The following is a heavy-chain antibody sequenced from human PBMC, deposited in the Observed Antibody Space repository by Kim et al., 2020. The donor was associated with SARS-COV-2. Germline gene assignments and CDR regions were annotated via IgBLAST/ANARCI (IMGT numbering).Heavy chain of an antibody. V-gene: IGHV4-39*01. D-gene: IGHD3-9*01. CDR3: ARLSPYVLRYFAPRSWFDP. CDR1: GGSISSSSYY. Sequence: SETLSLTCTVSGGSISSSSYYWGWIRQPPGKGLEWIGSIYYSGSTYYNPSLKSRVTISVDTSKNQFSLKLSSVTAADTAVYYCARLSPYVLRYFAPRSWFDPWGQGTLVTVSS. J-gene: IGHJ5*02. CDR2: IYYSGST.